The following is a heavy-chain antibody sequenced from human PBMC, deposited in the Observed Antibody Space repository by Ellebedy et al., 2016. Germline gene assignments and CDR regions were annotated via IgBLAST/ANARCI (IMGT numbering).Heavy chain of an antibody. CDR3: ARDPEILVVIKRNAFDI. CDR2: IIPILGIA. V-gene: IGHV1-69*04. Sequence: ASVKVSCKASGGTFSSYAISWVRQAPGQGLEWMGRIIPILGIANYAQKFQGRVTITADKSTSTAYMELSSLRSEDTAVYYCARDPEILVVIKRNAFDIWGQGTMVTVSS. D-gene: IGHD3-22*01. CDR1: GGTFSSYA. J-gene: IGHJ3*02.